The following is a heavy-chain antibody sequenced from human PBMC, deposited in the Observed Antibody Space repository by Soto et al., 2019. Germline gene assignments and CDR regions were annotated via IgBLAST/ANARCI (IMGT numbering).Heavy chain of an antibody. Sequence: QVQLVESGGGVVQPGRSLRLSCAASGFTFSSYAMHWVRQAPGKGLEWVAVISYDGSNKYYADSVKGRFTISRDNSKNTLYLQMNRLRAEDTAVYYCARKGPYYYDRNDAFDIWGQGKMVTVSS. CDR1: GFTFSSYA. J-gene: IGHJ3*02. D-gene: IGHD3-22*01. CDR2: ISYDGSNK. CDR3: ARKGPYYYDRNDAFDI. V-gene: IGHV3-30-3*01.